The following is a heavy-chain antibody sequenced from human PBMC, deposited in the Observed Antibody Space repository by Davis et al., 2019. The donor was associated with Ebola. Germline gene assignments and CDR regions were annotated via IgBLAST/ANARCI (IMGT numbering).Heavy chain of an antibody. D-gene: IGHD4-17*01. V-gene: IGHV3-33*06. CDR2: IWYDGSNK. CDR1: GFTFSSYG. CDR3: AKVDYGDLFFDY. J-gene: IGHJ4*02. Sequence: GESLKISCAASGFTFSSYGMHWVRQAPGKGLEWVAVIWYDGSNKYYADSVKGRFTISRDNSKNTLYLQMNSLRAEDTAVYYCAKVDYGDLFFDYWGQGTLVTVSS.